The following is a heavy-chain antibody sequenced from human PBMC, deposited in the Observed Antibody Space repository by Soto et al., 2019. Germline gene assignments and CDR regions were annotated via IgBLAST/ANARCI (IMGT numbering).Heavy chain of an antibody. CDR1: GFTFSNYA. CDR3: EKDLVVNPLELRYYSYGMDV. Sequence: GGSLRLSCAASGFTFSNYAMSWVLQAPGKGLEWVSVISGNGGSPYYADSVKGRFTISRDNSRNTLYLQMNSLRAGDSAKYYSEKDLVVNPLELRYYSYGMDVWGQGTTVTVSS. J-gene: IGHJ6*02. V-gene: IGHV3-23*01. D-gene: IGHD3-22*01. CDR2: ISGNGGSP.